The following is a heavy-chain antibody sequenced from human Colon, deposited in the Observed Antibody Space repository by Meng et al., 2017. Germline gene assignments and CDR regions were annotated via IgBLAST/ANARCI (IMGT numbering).Heavy chain of an antibody. J-gene: IGHJ4*02. CDR1: GYTFTDYY. D-gene: IGHD2-15*01. CDR2: INLNSGAT. CDR3: ARSTPSLDY. Sequence: QVQQVQSGAEVKKPGASVTVSCKASGYTFTDYYMHWVRQAPGQGLEWMGRINLNSGATNYAQKFQGRVTMTRDTSISTTYMELSRLTSDDTAVYYCARSTPSLDYWGQGTLVTVSS. V-gene: IGHV1-2*06.